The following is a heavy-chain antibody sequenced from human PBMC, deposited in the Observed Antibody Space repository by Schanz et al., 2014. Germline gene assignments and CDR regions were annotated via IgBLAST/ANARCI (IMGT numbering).Heavy chain of an antibody. D-gene: IGHD5-12*01. Sequence: QLQLVQSGAEVKKPGSSVKVSCKLSGGTFSSYTISWMRQAPGQGLEWMGKINPNSGTTNYAQKFQGWVTMTRDTSISTAYMELSRLKSDDTAVYYCARAFGGYDPAGALDYWGQGTLVTVSS. CDR2: INPNSGTT. CDR3: ARAFGGYDPAGALDY. CDR1: GGTFSSYT. V-gene: IGHV1-2*04. J-gene: IGHJ4*02.